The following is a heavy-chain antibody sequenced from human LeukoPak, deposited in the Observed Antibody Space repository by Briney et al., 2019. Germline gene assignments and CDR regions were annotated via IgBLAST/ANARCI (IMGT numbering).Heavy chain of an antibody. Sequence: GGSLRHSCAAPGITFSRSWMYWVRQALRKGLAWVSRISIDGGKTIYADSVKGRCSISRDNAKNTLYLQMNSLRAEDTAVYYCARDQSIRGLTTVYYWGQGPLVTVSS. J-gene: IGHJ4*02. D-gene: IGHD4-11*01. V-gene: IGHV3-74*01. CDR3: ARDQSIRGLTTVYY. CDR1: GITFSRSW. CDR2: ISIDGGKT.